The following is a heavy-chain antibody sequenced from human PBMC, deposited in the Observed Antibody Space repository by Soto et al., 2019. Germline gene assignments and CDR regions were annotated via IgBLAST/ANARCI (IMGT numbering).Heavy chain of an antibody. CDR2: IYYSGST. J-gene: IGHJ5*02. Sequence: PSETLSLTCTVSGGSISSSSYYWSWIRQPPGKGLEWIGYIYYSGSTNYNPSLKSRVTISVDTSKNQFSLKLSSVTAADTAVYYCATAMTDGGWFDPWGQGTLVTVSS. CDR1: GGSISSSSYY. CDR3: ATAMTDGGWFDP. V-gene: IGHV4-61*01.